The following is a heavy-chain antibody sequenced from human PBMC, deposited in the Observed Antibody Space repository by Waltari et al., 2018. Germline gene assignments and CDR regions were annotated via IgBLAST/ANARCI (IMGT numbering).Heavy chain of an antibody. Sequence: QVQLQQWGAGLLKPSETLSLTCAVFGGSFSAYHWSWIRQSPGKGLEWIGEINPSGSAIYNPSLKSRVTISLDTSKRQVSLRLSSVTAADTAVYFCARGTGGSSTYYFAGMDVWGQGTTVTVSS. D-gene: IGHD3-22*01. J-gene: IGHJ6*02. CDR3: ARGTGGSSTYYFAGMDV. CDR1: GGSFSAYH. CDR2: INPSGSA. V-gene: IGHV4-34*01.